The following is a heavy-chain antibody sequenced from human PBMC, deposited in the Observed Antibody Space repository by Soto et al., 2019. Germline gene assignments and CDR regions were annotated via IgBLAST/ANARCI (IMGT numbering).Heavy chain of an antibody. CDR1: GGSFSGYY. CDR2: INHSGST. V-gene: IGHV4-34*01. CDR3: ARGKEYFGP. Sequence: SETLSLTCAVYGGSFSGYYWSWIRQPPGKGLEWIGEINHSGSTNYNPSHKSRITITVDTSKNQFSLKLSSVTAADTAVYYCARGKEYFGPWGQGTLVTVSS. J-gene: IGHJ5*02.